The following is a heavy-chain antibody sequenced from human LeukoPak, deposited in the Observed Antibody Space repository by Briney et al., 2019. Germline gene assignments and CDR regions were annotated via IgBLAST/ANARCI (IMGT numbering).Heavy chain of an antibody. J-gene: IGHJ4*02. D-gene: IGHD1-14*01. CDR2: INPSGGST. CDR1: GYTFTSYY. Sequence: ASVKVSCKASGYTFTSYYMHWVRQAPGQGLEWMGIINPSGGSTSYAQKFQGRVTMTRDTSTSTVYMELRSLRSDDTAVYYCARAPSGNPAPREYYFDYWGQGTLVTVSS. CDR3: ARAPSGNPAPREYYFDY. V-gene: IGHV1-46*01.